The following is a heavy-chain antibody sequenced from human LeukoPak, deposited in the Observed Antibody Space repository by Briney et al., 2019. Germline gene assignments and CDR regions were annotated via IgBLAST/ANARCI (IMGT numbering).Heavy chain of an antibody. J-gene: IGHJ3*02. Sequence: GGSLRLSCAASGFTFSSYAMSWVRQAPGKGLEWVSAITGSGGSTYYADSVKGRFTISRDNSKNTLYLQMNSLRAEDTAVYYCAKDSVSQNGIFDPFDIWGQGTLVTVSS. CDR2: ITGSGGST. D-gene: IGHD2-15*01. CDR1: GFTFSSYA. V-gene: IGHV3-23*01. CDR3: AKDSVSQNGIFDPFDI.